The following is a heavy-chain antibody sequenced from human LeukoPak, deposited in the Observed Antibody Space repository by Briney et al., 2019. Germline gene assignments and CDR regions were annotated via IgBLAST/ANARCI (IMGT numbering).Heavy chain of an antibody. CDR2: IIPIFGTA. Sequence: ASVKVSCKASGGNFSSYAISWVRQAPGQGLEWMGRIIPIFGTANYAQKFQGRVTITTDESTSTAYMELSSLRSEDTAVYYCATNYYDFWSGPNSYYYYMDVWGKGTTVTVSS. J-gene: IGHJ6*03. V-gene: IGHV1-69*05. D-gene: IGHD3-3*01. CDR1: GGNFSSYA. CDR3: ATNYYDFWSGPNSYYYYMDV.